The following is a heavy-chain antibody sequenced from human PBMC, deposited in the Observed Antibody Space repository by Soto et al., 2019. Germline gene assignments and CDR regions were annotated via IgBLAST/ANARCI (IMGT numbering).Heavy chain of an antibody. CDR2: ISDDGSNK. CDR3: AKGRGELVLETSFDY. CDR1: GFTFSSYG. Sequence: QVQLVESGGGVVQPGRSLRLSCAASGFTFSSYGMHWVRQAPGKGLEWVAVISDDGSNKYYADSVKGRFTISRDNSKNTVYLQMTRRRADDTTVYYRAKGRGELVLETSFDYWAQGTLVSVCS. J-gene: IGHJ4*02. V-gene: IGHV3-30*18. D-gene: IGHD6-13*01.